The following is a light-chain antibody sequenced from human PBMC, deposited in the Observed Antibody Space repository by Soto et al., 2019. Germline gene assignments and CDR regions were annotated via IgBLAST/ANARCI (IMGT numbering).Light chain of an antibody. V-gene: IGKV1-39*01. CDR3: QQSSTTTWT. J-gene: IGKJ1*01. CDR2: AAS. CDR1: QTISSY. Sequence: DIQMNQSPSSLSASVGDRVTIXXRAGQTISSYVSWYQQTPGKAPQLXSYAASSLQTVGPSMFSGSGSGTHFTLTSSTLQPEDFATYLCQQSSTTTWTFGQGTNVEIK.